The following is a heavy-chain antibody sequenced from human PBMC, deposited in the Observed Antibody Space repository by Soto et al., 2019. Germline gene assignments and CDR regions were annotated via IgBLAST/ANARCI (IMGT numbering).Heavy chain of an antibody. D-gene: IGHD6-13*01. CDR3: ARGIGSSRAWDYFEH. CDR2: ISTNGGST. CDR1: GFTFSTYP. J-gene: IGHJ4*02. V-gene: IGHV3-64*01. Sequence: EVQVVESGGGLVQPGGSLRLSCTASGFTFSTYPMHWVRQAPGKGLEYVSAISTNGGSTYYANSVKGRFTISRDNSKNTLYLQMGSLRADDMAIYYCARGIGSSRAWDYFEHWGQGTLVTVSS.